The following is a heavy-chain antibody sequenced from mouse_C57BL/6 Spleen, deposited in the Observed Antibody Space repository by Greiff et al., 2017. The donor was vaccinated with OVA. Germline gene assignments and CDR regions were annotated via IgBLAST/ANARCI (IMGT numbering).Heavy chain of an antibody. CDR2: INPYNGGT. J-gene: IGHJ1*03. V-gene: IGHV1-19*01. D-gene: IGHD1-1*01. CDR1: GYTFTDYY. CDR3: ARGLLRSRYFDV. Sequence: EVQRVESGPVLVKPGASVKMSCKASGYTFTDYYMNWVKQSHGKSLEWIGVINPYNGGTSYNQKFKGKATLTVDKSSSTAYMELNSLTSEDSAVDYCARGLLRSRYFDVWGTGTTVTVSS.